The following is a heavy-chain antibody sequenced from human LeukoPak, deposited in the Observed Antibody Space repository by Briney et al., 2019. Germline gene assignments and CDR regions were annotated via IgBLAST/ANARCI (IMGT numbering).Heavy chain of an antibody. J-gene: IGHJ4*02. CDR2: VSKDGSAT. CDR1: GFIFDGYA. CDR3: ATGRVQLDY. Sequence: GGSLRLSCAASGFIFDGYAMNWVRQAPDKGLEWVAQVSKDGSATFYADSVRGRFTISRDNSKNTLSLQMDNLRVDDTAVYFCATGRVQLDYWGQGALVSVSS. V-gene: IGHV3-30*03. D-gene: IGHD3-10*01.